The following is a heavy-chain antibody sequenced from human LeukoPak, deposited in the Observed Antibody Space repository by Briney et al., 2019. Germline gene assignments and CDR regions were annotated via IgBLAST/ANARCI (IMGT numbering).Heavy chain of an antibody. CDR1: GYSISSGYY. J-gene: IGHJ4*02. CDR2: THHSGST. D-gene: IGHD4-17*01. Sequence: SETLSLTCTVSGYSISSGYYWGWIRQPPGKGLEWIGSTHHSGSTYYNSSLKSRVTISVDTSKNQFSLKLSSVTAADTAVYYCARDYGDSNQFDYWGQGTLVTVSS. V-gene: IGHV4-38-2*02. CDR3: ARDYGDSNQFDY.